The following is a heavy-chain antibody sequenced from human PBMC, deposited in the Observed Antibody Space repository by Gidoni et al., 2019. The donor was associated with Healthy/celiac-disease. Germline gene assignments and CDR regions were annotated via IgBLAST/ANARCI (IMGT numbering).Heavy chain of an antibody. CDR2: ISGSGGST. J-gene: IGHJ3*02. D-gene: IGHD4-17*01. CDR3: AKDLVPRSSFLDYEQDAFDI. CDR1: GSAFSGYA. Sequence: EVQRLESGGGLVQPGGSLRRSCAASGSAFSGYAMSWVRQAPGKGLEWVSAISGSGGSTYYADSVKGRFTISRDNSKNTLYLKMTSLRAEDTAVYYCAKDLVPRSSFLDYEQDAFDIWGQGTMVTVSS. V-gene: IGHV3-23*01.